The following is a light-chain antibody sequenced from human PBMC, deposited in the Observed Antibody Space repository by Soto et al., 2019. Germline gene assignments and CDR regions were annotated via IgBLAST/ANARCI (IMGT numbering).Light chain of an antibody. Sequence: EIVLTQSPGTLSLSPGERATLSCRASPSVSGTSLAWYQQKPGQTPRLLIHSASTRASAIPDRFRASGSGTNFTLTISRLEHEDFAVYYCQEYGSTPVTFGQGTKVEIK. CDR2: SAS. J-gene: IGKJ1*01. CDR1: PSVSGTS. CDR3: QEYGSTPVT. V-gene: IGKV3-20*01.